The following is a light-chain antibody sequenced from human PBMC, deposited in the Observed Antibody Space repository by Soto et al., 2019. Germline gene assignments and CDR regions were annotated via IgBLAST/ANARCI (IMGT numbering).Light chain of an antibody. J-gene: IGLJ2*01. CDR2: DVS. CDR3: SSYTTSGSLV. V-gene: IGLV2-14*01. Sequence: QSALTQPASVSGSPGQSITISCTGTSSDVGGYNYVSWYQQHPGKAPKLMIYDVSNRHSGVSNRFSGSKSGNTASLTISGLQAEDEADYYCSSYTTSGSLVFGGGTKLTAL. CDR1: SSDVGGYNY.